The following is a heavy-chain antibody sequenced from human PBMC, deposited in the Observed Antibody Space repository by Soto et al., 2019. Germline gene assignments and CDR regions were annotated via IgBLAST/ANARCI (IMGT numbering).Heavy chain of an antibody. Sequence: QVQLQESGPGLVKPSQTLSLTCTVSGGSISSGGYYWSWIRQHPGKGLEWIGYIYYSGSTYYNPSLKSRVTISVDTSKNQFSLKLSSVTAADTAVYYCARDCGGDCYLSHDAFDIWGQGTMVTVSS. CDR2: IYYSGST. CDR3: ARDCGGDCYLSHDAFDI. J-gene: IGHJ3*02. V-gene: IGHV4-31*03. CDR1: GGSISSGGYY. D-gene: IGHD2-21*02.